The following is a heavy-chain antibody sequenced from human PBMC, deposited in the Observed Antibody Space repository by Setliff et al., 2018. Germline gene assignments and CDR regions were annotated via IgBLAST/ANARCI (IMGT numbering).Heavy chain of an antibody. CDR1: GGSISSHY. CDR2: IYYRGST. V-gene: IGHV4-59*08. D-gene: IGHD1-7*01. J-gene: IGHJ5*02. CDR3: AGGGYNWNYNNWFDP. Sequence: SETLSLTCTVSGGSISSHYWSWIRQPPGKGLEWIGYIYYRGSTNYNPSLKSRVTISVDTSKNQFSLKLTSVTAADTAVYYCAGGGYNWNYNNWFDPWGQGTLVTVSS.